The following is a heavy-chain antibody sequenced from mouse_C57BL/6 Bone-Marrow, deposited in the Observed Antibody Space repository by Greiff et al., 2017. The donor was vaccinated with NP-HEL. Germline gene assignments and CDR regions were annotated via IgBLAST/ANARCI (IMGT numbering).Heavy chain of an antibody. CDR2: IRSKSNNYAT. CDR1: GFSFNTYA. V-gene: IGHV10-1*01. CDR3: VRLRRWLLQGYAMDY. J-gene: IGHJ4*01. D-gene: IGHD2-3*01. Sequence: DVMLVESGGGLVQPKGSLKLSCAASGFSFNTYAMNWVRQAPGKGLEWVARIRSKSNNYATYYADSVKDRFTISRDDSESMLYLQMNNLKTEDTAMYYCVRLRRWLLQGYAMDYWGQGTSVTVSS.